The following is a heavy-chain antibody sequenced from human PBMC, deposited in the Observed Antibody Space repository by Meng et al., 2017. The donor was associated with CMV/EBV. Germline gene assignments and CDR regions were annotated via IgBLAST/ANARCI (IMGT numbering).Heavy chain of an antibody. CDR3: AKDNNLHIVVVPAAISHYYYYGMDV. CDR1: GFTFSSYS. D-gene: IGHD2-2*02. J-gene: IGHJ6*02. CDR2: ISSSSSTI. Sequence: GESLKISCAASGFTFSSYSMNWVRQAPGKGLEWVSYISSSSSTIYYADSVKGRFTISRDNAKNSLYLQMNSLRAEDTALYYCAKDNNLHIVVVPAAISHYYYYGMDVWGQGTTVTVSS. V-gene: IGHV3-48*04.